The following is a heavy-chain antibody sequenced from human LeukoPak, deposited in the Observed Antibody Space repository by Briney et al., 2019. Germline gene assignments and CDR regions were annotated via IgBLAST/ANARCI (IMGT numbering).Heavy chain of an antibody. CDR3: ARDQEWELLYLDY. V-gene: IGHV3-53*01. Sequence: GGSLRLSCAASGFTVSSSYMSWVRQAPGKGLEWVSVIHSGGNTYYADSVKGRFTISRDNSKNTLFLQMNSLRAEDTAVYYCARDQEWELLYLDYWGQGTLVTVSS. D-gene: IGHD1-26*01. CDR2: IHSGGNT. J-gene: IGHJ4*02. CDR1: GFTVSSSY.